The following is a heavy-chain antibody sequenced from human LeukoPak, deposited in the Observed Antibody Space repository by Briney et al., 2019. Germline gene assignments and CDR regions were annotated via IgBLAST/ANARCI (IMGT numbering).Heavy chain of an antibody. Sequence: GGSLRLSCAASGFNASRNYMNWVRQAPGKGLEWVSVIYSGGSTYYADSVKGRFTISRDISKNTLYLQINSLRAEGTALYYCARGGWGTYDPGNLDFWGQGTLVTVSS. CDR3: ARGGWGTYDPGNLDF. V-gene: IGHV3-53*01. J-gene: IGHJ4*02. CDR1: GFNASRNY. D-gene: IGHD6-19*01. CDR2: IYSGGST.